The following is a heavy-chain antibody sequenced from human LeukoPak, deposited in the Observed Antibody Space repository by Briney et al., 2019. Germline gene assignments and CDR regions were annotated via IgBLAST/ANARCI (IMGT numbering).Heavy chain of an antibody. Sequence: GGSLRLSCEASGFTFTNAWMSWVRQAPGKGLEWVGRIKSKTDGGTTDYAAPVKGRFTISRDDSKNTLYLQMNSLKTEDTAVYYCTTLSGSYRDFDYWGQGTLVTVSS. CDR2: IKSKTDGGTT. CDR1: GFTFTNAW. V-gene: IGHV3-15*01. D-gene: IGHD1-26*01. J-gene: IGHJ4*02. CDR3: TTLSGSYRDFDY.